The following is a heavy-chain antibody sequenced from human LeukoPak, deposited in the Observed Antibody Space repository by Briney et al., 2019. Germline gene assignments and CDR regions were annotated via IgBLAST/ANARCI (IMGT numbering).Heavy chain of an antibody. Sequence: GRSLRLSCAASGFTFSSYSMNWVRQAPGKGLEWVSSISSSSSYIYYADSVKGRFTISRDNAKNSLYLQMNSLRAEDTAVYYCARDSHSSGWYDYFDYWGQGTLVTVSS. CDR3: ARDSHSSGWYDYFDY. J-gene: IGHJ4*02. CDR1: GFTFSSYS. V-gene: IGHV3-21*01. CDR2: ISSSSSYI. D-gene: IGHD6-19*01.